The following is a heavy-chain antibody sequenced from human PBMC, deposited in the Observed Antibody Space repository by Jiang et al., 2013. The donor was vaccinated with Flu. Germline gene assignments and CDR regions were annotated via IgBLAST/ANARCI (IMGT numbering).Heavy chain of an antibody. J-gene: IGHJ4*02. CDR3: ARDSDYSNVRYFDY. CDR2: ISSSGSTI. D-gene: IGHD4-11*01. Sequence: LEWVSYISSSGSTIYYADSVKGRFTISRDNAKNSLYLQMNSLRAEDTAVYYCARDSDYSNVRYFDYWGQGTLVTVSS. V-gene: IGHV3-48*03.